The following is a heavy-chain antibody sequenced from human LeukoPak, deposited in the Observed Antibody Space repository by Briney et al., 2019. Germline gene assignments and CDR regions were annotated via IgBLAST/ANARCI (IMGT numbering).Heavy chain of an antibody. D-gene: IGHD6-13*01. CDR3: AKDPEIAAAGQYYYYYYGMDV. J-gene: IGHJ6*02. V-gene: IGHV1-2*02. CDR2: INPNSGGT. CDR1: GYTFTGYY. Sequence: ASVKVSCKASGYTFTGYYMHWVRQAPGQGLEWMGWINPNSGGTNYAQKFQGRVTMTRDTSISTAYMELSRLRSDDTAVYCCAKDPEIAAAGQYYYYYYGMDVWGQGTTVTVSS.